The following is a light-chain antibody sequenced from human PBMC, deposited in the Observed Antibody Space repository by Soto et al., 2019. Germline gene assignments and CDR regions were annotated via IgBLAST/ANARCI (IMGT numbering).Light chain of an antibody. J-gene: IGKJ1*01. CDR2: DAS. CDR3: QQSYSILWT. Sequence: DIEMTQSPSSLSVSVGDSVTINCRASQSIATYLNWYQQKPGKAPKLLIYDASSLQSGVPSRFSGRGSGTEFTLTITSLRPDDFATYYCQQSYSILWTFGQGTKVEIK. V-gene: IGKV1-39*01. CDR1: QSIATY.